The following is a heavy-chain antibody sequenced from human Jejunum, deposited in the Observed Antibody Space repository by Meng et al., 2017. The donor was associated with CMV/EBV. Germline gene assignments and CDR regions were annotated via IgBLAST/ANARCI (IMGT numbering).Heavy chain of an antibody. D-gene: IGHD1-1*01. CDR1: GYTFTPFH. CDR2: IFSNGNT. J-gene: IGHJ4*02. Sequence: QVQLVQSGAEVKKPGASVNRSCKSSGYTFTPFHVHWVRQAPGQGLKSMGIIFSNGNTKHAQKFPGRLTLTRDTTTTTVYMELSGLRSDDTAGYFCAREYPSTFYFDYWGQGTLVTVSS. V-gene: IGHV1-46*01. CDR3: AREYPSTFYFDY.